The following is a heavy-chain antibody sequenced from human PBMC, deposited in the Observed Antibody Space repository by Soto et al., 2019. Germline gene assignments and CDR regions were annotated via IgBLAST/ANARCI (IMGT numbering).Heavy chain of an antibody. CDR2: IYPGDSDT. J-gene: IGHJ6*03. CDR1: GYTFSSYW. Sequence: PGESLKISCKGSGYTFSSYWIGWVRQMPGKGLEWMGIIYPGDSDTKYSPSFQGQVTISADKSISTTYLQWSSLKASDTAIYYCARLTGLPYYYSMDVWGQGTTVTVSS. CDR3: ARLTGLPYYYSMDV. V-gene: IGHV5-51*01. D-gene: IGHD3-9*01.